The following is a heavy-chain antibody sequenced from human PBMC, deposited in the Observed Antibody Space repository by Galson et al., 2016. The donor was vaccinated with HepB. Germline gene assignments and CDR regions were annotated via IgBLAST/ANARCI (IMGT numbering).Heavy chain of an antibody. V-gene: IGHV1-18*01. CDR1: GYTFTNNG. Sequence: SVKVSCKASGYTFTNNGISWVRQGPGQGLEWLGWISAYNGNTNYAQKVQGRVTMTRDTSTSTAYMELSSLRSEDTAVFYSARGLTAMGAPDFDYWGQGTLVAVPT. CDR3: ARGLTAMGAPDFDY. D-gene: IGHD5-18*01. J-gene: IGHJ4*02. CDR2: ISAYNGNT.